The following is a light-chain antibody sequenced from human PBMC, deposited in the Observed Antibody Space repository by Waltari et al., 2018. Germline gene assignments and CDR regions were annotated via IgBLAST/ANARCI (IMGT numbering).Light chain of an antibody. Sequence: QSALTQPRSVSGSPGQSVTISCTGSSSDVGVYNYVSWYQKHPGKAPKLMISEVNKRPPGVPDPFSGTKSGTTASVTISGLQAEDEAEYYCCSYAGSYTWVFGGGTKLTVL. J-gene: IGLJ3*02. CDR3: CSYAGSYTWV. V-gene: IGLV2-11*01. CDR2: EVN. CDR1: SSDVGVYNY.